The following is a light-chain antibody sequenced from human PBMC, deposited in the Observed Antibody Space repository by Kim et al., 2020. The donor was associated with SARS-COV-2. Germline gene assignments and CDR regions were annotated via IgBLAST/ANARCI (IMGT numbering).Light chain of an antibody. J-gene: IGLJ2*01. Sequence: GKTVTISCTRSSGNIASNYVQWYQQRPGSAPTTVIYEDNQRPSGVPDRFSGSIDSSSNSASLTISGLKTEDEADYYCQSYDSSIVVFGGGTQLTVL. CDR1: SGNIASNY. V-gene: IGLV6-57*03. CDR3: QSYDSSIVV. CDR2: EDN.